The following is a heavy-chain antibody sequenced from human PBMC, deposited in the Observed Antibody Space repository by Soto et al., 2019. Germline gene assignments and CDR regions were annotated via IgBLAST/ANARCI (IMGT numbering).Heavy chain of an antibody. V-gene: IGHV3-7*03. CDR2: IPQEGSDG. D-gene: IGHD2-21*02. CDR1: GFTLSMYS. J-gene: IGHJ6*02. CDR3: ARDQLILPAHDFFYGSDV. Sequence: DVQLEESGGGLVQPGESLRLSCEVSGFTLSMYSMTWVRQAPGKGLEGVAKIPQEGSDGHYVDSVKGRFTISRDNAKNSVYLQMNSLRAEDTAVYYCARDQLILPAHDFFYGSDVWGQGAKVTVSS.